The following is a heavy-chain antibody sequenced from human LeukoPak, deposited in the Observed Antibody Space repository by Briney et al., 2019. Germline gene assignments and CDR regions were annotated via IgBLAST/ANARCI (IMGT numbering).Heavy chain of an antibody. CDR1: GFTVSSNY. CDR2: IYSGGST. CDR3: AREAFNYGDHYFDY. J-gene: IGHJ4*02. Sequence: GGSLRLSCAASGFTVSSNYMSWVRQAPGKGLEWVSVIYSGGSTNYADSVRGRFTISRDNSKNTLYLQMNSLRAEDTAVYYCAREAFNYGDHYFDYWGQGTLVTVSS. D-gene: IGHD4-17*01. V-gene: IGHV3-53*01.